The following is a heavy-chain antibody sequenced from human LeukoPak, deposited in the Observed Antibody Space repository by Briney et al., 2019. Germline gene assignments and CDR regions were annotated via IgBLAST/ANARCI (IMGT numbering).Heavy chain of an antibody. D-gene: IGHD3-3*01. CDR1: GGSISSGGYY. Sequence: SETLSLTCTVSGGSISSGGYYWSWIRQPPGKGLEWIGSIYYSGSTYYNPSLKSRVTISVDTSKNQFSLKLSSVTAADTAVYYCARHEGSITIFGVVIPPLYYFDYWGQGTLVTVSS. CDR3: ARHEGSITIFGVVIPPLYYFDY. J-gene: IGHJ4*02. V-gene: IGHV4-39*01. CDR2: IYYSGST.